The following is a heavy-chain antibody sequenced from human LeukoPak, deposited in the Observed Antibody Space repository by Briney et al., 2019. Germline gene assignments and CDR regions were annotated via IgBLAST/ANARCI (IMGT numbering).Heavy chain of an antibody. D-gene: IGHD3-22*01. Sequence: ASVNVSCKASGYTFTSYGISWVRQAPGQGLEWMGWISAYNGNTNYAQKLQGRVTMTTDTSTSTAYMELRSLRSDDTAVYYCARDNLYYYWATSDYWGQGTLVTVSS. CDR3: ARDNLYYYWATSDY. CDR1: GYTFTSYG. J-gene: IGHJ4*02. CDR2: ISAYNGNT. V-gene: IGHV1-18*01.